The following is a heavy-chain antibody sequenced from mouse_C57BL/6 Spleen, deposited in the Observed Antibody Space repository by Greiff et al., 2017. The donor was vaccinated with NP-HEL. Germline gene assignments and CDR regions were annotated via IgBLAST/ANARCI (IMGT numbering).Heavy chain of an antibody. CDR2: IDPENGDT. D-gene: IGHD1-1*01. J-gene: IGHJ3*01. CDR1: GFNIKDDY. CDR3: TTSDGSSYDY. V-gene: IGHV14-4*01. Sequence: EVQLQQSGAELVRPGASVKLSCTASGFNIKDDYMHWVKQRPEQGLEWIGWIDPENGDTEYASKFQGKATITADTSSNTAYLQLSSLTSEDTAVYYCTTSDGSSYDYWGQGTLVTVSA.